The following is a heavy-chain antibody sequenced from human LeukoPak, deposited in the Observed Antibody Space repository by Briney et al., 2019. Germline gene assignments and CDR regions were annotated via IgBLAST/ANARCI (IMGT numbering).Heavy chain of an antibody. V-gene: IGHV1-8*01. CDR1: GYTFTSYD. CDR2: MNPNSGNT. J-gene: IGHJ3*02. D-gene: IGHD3-10*01. CDR3: ARALITMVRGVITHDAFDI. Sequence: GASVKVSCKASGYTFTSYDINWVRQATGQGLEWMGWMNPNSGNTGYAQKFQGRVTMTRNTSISTAYMELSSLRSEDTAVYYCARALITMVRGVITHDAFDIWGQGTMVTVSS.